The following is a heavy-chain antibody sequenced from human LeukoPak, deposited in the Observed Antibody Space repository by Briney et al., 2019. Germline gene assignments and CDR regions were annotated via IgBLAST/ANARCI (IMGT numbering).Heavy chain of an antibody. D-gene: IGHD5-12*01. CDR1: GFTFSSYG. CDR3: AKLSNVDIVATTPNDY. J-gene: IGHJ4*02. V-gene: IGHV3-30*18. Sequence: GGSLRLSCAASGFTFSSYGMHWVRQAPGKGLEWVAVISYDGSNKYYADSVKGRFTISRDNSKNTLYLQMNSLRAEDTAVYYCAKLSNVDIVATTPNDYWGQGTLVTVSS. CDR2: ISYDGSNK.